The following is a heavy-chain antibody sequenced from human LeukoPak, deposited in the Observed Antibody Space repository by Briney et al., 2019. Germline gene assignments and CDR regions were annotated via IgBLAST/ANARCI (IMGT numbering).Heavy chain of an antibody. D-gene: IGHD2-2*01. CDR2: ISTTSTYI. Sequence: GGSLRLSCAASGFAFSNYNMKWVRQAPGKGLEWVSFISTTSTYIHYADSVKGRFTVSRDNSKNLLYLQMDSLRVEDTAVYYCARAGTCSSTSCDGGIDYWGQGTLVTVSS. CDR1: GFAFSNYN. J-gene: IGHJ4*02. CDR3: ARAGTCSSTSCDGGIDY. V-gene: IGHV3-21*06.